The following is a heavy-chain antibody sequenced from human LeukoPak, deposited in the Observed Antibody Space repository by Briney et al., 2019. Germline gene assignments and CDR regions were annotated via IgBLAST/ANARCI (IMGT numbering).Heavy chain of an antibody. V-gene: IGHV3-30*04. CDR1: GFTFSSYA. Sequence: GGSLRLSCAASGFTFSSYAMHWVRQAPGKGLEWVAVISYDGSNKYYTDSVKGRLTISRDNSKNTLYLQMNSLRAEDTAVYYCAREGPRGNSQFDYWGQGTLVTVSS. CDR3: AREGPRGNSQFDY. J-gene: IGHJ4*02. CDR2: ISYDGSNK. D-gene: IGHD2/OR15-2a*01.